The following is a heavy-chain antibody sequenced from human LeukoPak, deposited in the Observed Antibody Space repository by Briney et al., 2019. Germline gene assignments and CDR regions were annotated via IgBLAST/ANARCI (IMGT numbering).Heavy chain of an antibody. CDR1: GFSFSSYE. J-gene: IGHJ5*02. V-gene: IGHV3-48*03. Sequence: PGGSLRLSCAASGFSFSSYEMNWVRQAPGKGLEWISHISSSGNTIYYADSVRGRFTISRDNAKNSLYLQMNSLRAEDTAVYYCARDENVDYPEENWFDPWGQGTLVTVSS. D-gene: IGHD3/OR15-3a*01. CDR3: ARDENVDYPEENWFDP. CDR2: ISSSGNTI.